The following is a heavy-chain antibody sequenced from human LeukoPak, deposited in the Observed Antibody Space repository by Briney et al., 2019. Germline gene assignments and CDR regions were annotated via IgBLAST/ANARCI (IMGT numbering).Heavy chain of an antibody. CDR2: IYYSGST. D-gene: IGHD4-17*01. CDR3: ASLTTVTQGYFDS. V-gene: IGHV4-59*08. J-gene: IGHJ4*02. CDR1: GGSISSYY. Sequence: PSETLSLTCTVSGGSISSYYWSWIRQPPGKGLEWIGYIYYSGSTNYNPSLKSRLTISLDASENQFSLKLSSVTATDTAVYYCASLTTVTQGYFDSWGQGTLVTVSS.